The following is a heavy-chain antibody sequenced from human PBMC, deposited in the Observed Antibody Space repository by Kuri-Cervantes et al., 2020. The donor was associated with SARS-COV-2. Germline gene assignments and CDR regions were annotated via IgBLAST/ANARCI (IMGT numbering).Heavy chain of an antibody. J-gene: IGHJ5*02. CDR2: IYSCGST. CDR1: GFTFSSYG. Sequence: GESLKISCAASGFTFSSYGMHWVRQAPGKGLEWVAVIYSCGSTYYADSVKGRFTISRDNSKNTLYLQMNSLRPEDTAVYYCTDWFDPWGQGTLVTVSS. V-gene: IGHV3-NL1*01. CDR3: TDWFDP.